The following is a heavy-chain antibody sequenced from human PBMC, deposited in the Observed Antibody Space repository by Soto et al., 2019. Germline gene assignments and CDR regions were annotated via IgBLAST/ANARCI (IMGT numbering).Heavy chain of an antibody. CDR3: AKDIEAMITGTTYNWFDP. CDR1: GFTFSSYG. D-gene: IGHD1-7*01. V-gene: IGHV3-30*18. CDR2: ISYDGSNK. J-gene: IGHJ5*02. Sequence: GGSLRLSCAASGFTFSSYGMHWVRQAPGKGLEWVAVISYDGSNKYYADSVKGRFTISRDNSKNTLYLQMNSLRAEDTAVYYCAKDIEAMITGTTYNWFDPWGQGTLVTVSS.